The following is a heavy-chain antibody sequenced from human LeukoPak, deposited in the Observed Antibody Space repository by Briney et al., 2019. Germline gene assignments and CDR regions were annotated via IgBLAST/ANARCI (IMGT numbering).Heavy chain of an antibody. V-gene: IGHV4-39*01. J-gene: IGHJ5*02. D-gene: IGHD1-26*01. Sequence: SETLSLTCSVTGGSISGNGYLWGWVRQPPGKGLEWIPSIYFTGISYYNVSLKSRLTMSVDMSKNQFSLRLNSLTAADTAVYYCARRGVGLSSFDPWGQGTLVTVS. CDR2: IYFTGIS. CDR3: ARRGVGLSSFDP. CDR1: GGSISGNGYL.